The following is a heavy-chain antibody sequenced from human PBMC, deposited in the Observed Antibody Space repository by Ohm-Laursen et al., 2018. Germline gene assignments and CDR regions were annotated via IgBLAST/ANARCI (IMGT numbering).Heavy chain of an antibody. CDR3: ARGASPNGYFDY. CDR2: INPNNGDT. V-gene: IGHV1-2*02. J-gene: IGHJ4*02. Sequence: ASVKVSCKASGYTFTGYYIHWVRQAPGQGLELMGWINPNNGDTDYVEKFQGRVTLTRDTSISTAYMDLSRLTSDDTAVYFCARGASPNGYFDYWGQGTLVTVSA. CDR1: GYTFTGYY. D-gene: IGHD4/OR15-4a*01.